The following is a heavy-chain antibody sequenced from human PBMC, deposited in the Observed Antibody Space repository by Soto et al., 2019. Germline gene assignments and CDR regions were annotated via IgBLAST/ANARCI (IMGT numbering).Heavy chain of an antibody. D-gene: IGHD3-9*01. CDR1: GFTFSSYG. V-gene: IGHV3-30*18. CDR2: ISYDGSNK. J-gene: IGHJ6*02. CDR3: AKEKRPIRYFDWLGGYGMDV. Sequence: QPGGSLRLSCAASGFTFSSYGMHWVRQAPGKGLEWVAVISYDGSNKYYADSVKGRFTISRDNSKNTLYLQMNSLRAEDTAVYYCAKEKRPIRYFDWLGGYGMDVWGQGTTVTVSS.